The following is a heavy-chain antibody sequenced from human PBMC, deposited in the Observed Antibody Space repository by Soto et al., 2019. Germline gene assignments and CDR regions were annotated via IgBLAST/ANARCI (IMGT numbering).Heavy chain of an antibody. D-gene: IGHD2-2*01. CDR2: ISVDNGDT. CDR3: ARVESLGYCRSDSCYDVFDH. J-gene: IGHJ4*02. CDR1: GYTFNSAG. Sequence: QVHLVQSGPEVKEPGASVRVSCKASGYTFNSAGLAWVRQAPGQGLEWMGWISVDNGDTKYAQKFQGRVTMTTDTSRTTAYMDLRSLKSDDTAVFYCARVESLGYCRSDSCYDVFDHWGQGTLVTVSS. V-gene: IGHV1-18*01.